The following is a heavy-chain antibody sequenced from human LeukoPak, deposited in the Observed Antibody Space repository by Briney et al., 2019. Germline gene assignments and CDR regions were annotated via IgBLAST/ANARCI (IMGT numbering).Heavy chain of an antibody. CDR2: ISSSGSTI. Sequence: GGSLRLSCTVSGFTFGDYGMNWVRQAPGKGLEWVSYISSSGSTIYYADSVKGRFTISRDNAKSSLYLQMNSLRAEDTAVYYCARGTYAFDIWGQGTMVTVSS. J-gene: IGHJ3*02. V-gene: IGHV3-48*03. CDR3: ARGTYAFDI. CDR1: GFTFGDYG.